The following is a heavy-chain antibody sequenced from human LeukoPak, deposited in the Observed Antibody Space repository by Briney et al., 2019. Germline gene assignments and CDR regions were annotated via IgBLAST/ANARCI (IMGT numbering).Heavy chain of an antibody. J-gene: IGHJ4*02. CDR1: GYSISSGYY. D-gene: IGHD2/OR15-2a*01. Sequence: SETLSLTCTVSGYSISSGYYWGWIRQPPGKGLEWIGSTYHSGSTYYNPSLKSRVTISVDTSKNQFSLKLSSVTAADTAVYYCARAGDYLWSPHYFDYWGQGTLVTVSS. CDR3: ARAGDYLWSPHYFDY. CDR2: TYHSGST. V-gene: IGHV4-38-2*02.